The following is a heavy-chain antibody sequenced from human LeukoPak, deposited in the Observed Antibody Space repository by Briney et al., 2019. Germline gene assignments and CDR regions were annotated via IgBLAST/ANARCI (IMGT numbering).Heavy chain of an antibody. Sequence: GASVKVSCKASGYTFNSYDISWVRQAPGQGLGWMAWISAYNGNTNYALKVQGRATMTTDTSTSTAYMELRSLRSDDTAVYYCARVLRYDFWSAYYFDYWGQGTLVTVSS. D-gene: IGHD3-3*01. CDR1: GYTFNSYD. CDR3: ARVLRYDFWSAYYFDY. V-gene: IGHV1-18*01. J-gene: IGHJ4*02. CDR2: ISAYNGNT.